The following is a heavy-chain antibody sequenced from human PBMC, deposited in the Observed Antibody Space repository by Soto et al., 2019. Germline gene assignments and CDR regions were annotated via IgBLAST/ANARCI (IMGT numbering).Heavy chain of an antibody. CDR3: TGEDASGY. J-gene: IGHJ4*02. V-gene: IGHV3-30*03. CDR1: GFTVSTYG. CDR2: ISRDGGTK. Sequence: QVQLVESGGGVVQPGRSLRLSCAVSGFTVSTYGMHWVRQAPGKGLEWVAVISRDGGTKYYADSVKGRFTISRDNSRNTLVLEMNSLRGDDRAVYYCTGEDASGYWGQGTLVTVSS. D-gene: IGHD2-8*02.